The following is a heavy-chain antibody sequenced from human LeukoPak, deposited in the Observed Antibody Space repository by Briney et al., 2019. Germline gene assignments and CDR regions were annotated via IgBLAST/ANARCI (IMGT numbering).Heavy chain of an antibody. D-gene: IGHD6-6*01. Sequence: ASVKVSCKASGYPFPSYDISWVRQAPGQGLEWMGRIISYSGNTKYVQNIQGRVTMTTDTSTTTTYMELWSLISDDTAVYYCARDIAARFDFWGQGTLVTVSS. CDR1: GYPFPSYD. CDR2: IISYSGNT. V-gene: IGHV1-18*01. J-gene: IGHJ4*02. CDR3: ARDIAARFDF.